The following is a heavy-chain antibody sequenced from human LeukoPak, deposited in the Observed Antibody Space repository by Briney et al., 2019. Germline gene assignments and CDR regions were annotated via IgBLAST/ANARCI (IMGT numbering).Heavy chain of an antibody. CDR3: TTSGGRWLQFGY. V-gene: IGHV3-15*01. Sequence: GGSLRLSCAASGFTFSNAWMSWVRQAPGKGLEWVGRIKSKTNGGTTDYDATVKGRFTISRDESKNTLYLQMNSLKTEDTAVYYCTTSGGRWLQFGYWGQGTLVTVSS. J-gene: IGHJ4*02. CDR2: IKSKTNGGTT. CDR1: GFTFSNAW. D-gene: IGHD5-24*01.